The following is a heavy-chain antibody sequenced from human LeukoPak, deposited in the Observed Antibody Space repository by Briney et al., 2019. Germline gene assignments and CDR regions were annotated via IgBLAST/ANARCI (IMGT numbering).Heavy chain of an antibody. Sequence: SETLSLTCAVYGGSFSGYYWTWIRQTPEKGLEWIGEMNPSGSTNYNPSLKSRVTISVDTSKNQFSLELSSVTAADTAVYYCTRGRQDVTMIVVVMTAVSYYLDVWGKGTTVTVS. V-gene: IGHV4-34*01. D-gene: IGHD3-22*01. CDR2: MNPSGST. J-gene: IGHJ6*03. CDR1: GGSFSGYY. CDR3: TRGRQDVTMIVVVMTAVSYYLDV.